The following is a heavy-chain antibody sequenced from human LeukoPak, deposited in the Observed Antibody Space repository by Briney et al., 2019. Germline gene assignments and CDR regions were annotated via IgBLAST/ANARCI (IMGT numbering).Heavy chain of an antibody. CDR2: ISPSGDIT. Sequence: GGSLRLSCAASGFTFSNYAMSWVRQAPGKGLEWVSGISPSGDITYYADSVKGRFTISRDNSKNTLYLEVISLTAEDTAVYYCAKDDAWLRFGEWSQGTPVTVSS. D-gene: IGHD3-10*01. CDR1: GFTFSNYA. J-gene: IGHJ4*02. V-gene: IGHV3-23*01. CDR3: AKDDAWLRFGE.